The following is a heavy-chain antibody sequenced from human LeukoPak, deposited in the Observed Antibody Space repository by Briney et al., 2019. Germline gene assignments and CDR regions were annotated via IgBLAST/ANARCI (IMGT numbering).Heavy chain of an antibody. J-gene: IGHJ4*02. D-gene: IGHD3-9*01. Sequence: PSETLSLTCTVSGGSISSSSYYWGWIRQPPGKGLEWIGSIYYSGSTYYNPSLKSRVTISVDTSKNQFSLKLSSVTAADTAVYYCARSTKYYDILTGYYSWAAIDYWGQGTLVTVSS. CDR3: ARSTKYYDILTGYYSWAAIDY. V-gene: IGHV4-39*07. CDR1: GGSISSSSYY. CDR2: IYYSGST.